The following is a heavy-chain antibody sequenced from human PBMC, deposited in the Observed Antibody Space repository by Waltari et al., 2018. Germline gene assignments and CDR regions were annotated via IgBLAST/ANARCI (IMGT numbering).Heavy chain of an antibody. J-gene: IGHJ4*02. D-gene: IGHD1-7*01. CDR1: GLTVSTNY. CDR2: IDSGGST. CDR3: AKDRTPYNWNYGAFDY. V-gene: IGHV3-53*05. Sequence: EVQLVETGGGLIQPGGSLRLSCAVSGLTVSTNYMSWVRQAPGKGVDWVSVIDSGGSTDDADSGKGRFTISRDHSKNTLYLQMNSLRAEDTAVYYCAKDRTPYNWNYGAFDYWGQGTLVTVSS.